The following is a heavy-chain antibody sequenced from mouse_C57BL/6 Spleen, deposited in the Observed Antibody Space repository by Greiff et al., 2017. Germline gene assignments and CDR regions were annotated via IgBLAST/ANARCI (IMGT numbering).Heavy chain of an antibody. D-gene: IGHD1-2*01. CDR3: AADTTAFAV. CDR2: IYTSDSDT. CDR1: GYTFTSYW. Sequence: QVQLQQPGAELVRPGSSVKLSCKASGYTFTSYWMDWVKQRPGQGLEWIGNIYTSDSDTHYNQKFKDKATLTVDKSSSTAYMQLSSLTSEDSAVYYCAADTTAFAVWGTGTTVTVSS. V-gene: IGHV1-61*01. J-gene: IGHJ1*03.